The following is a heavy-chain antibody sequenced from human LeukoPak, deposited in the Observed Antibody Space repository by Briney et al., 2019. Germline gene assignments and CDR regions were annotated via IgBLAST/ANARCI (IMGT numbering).Heavy chain of an antibody. CDR1: GFTFSSHS. V-gene: IGHV3-48*01. J-gene: IGHJ6*03. Sequence: GGSLRLSCAASGFTFSSHSMNWVRQAPGKGLEWVSYISSSSSTIYYADSVKGRFTISRDNAKNSLYLQMNSLRAEDTAVYYCAREDGYNSGRYYYYYYMDVWGKGTTVTVSS. CDR3: AREDGYNSGRYYYYYYMDV. CDR2: ISSSSSTI. D-gene: IGHD5-24*01.